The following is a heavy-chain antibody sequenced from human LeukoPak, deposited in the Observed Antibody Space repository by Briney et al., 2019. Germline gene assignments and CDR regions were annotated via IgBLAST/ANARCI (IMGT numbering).Heavy chain of an antibody. V-gene: IGHV3-21*04. J-gene: IGHJ3*02. CDR1: GFTFSSYS. CDR3: ARDGMVRGVIIWDAFDI. CDR2: ISGSSSYI. Sequence: GGSLRLSCAASGFTFSSYSMNWVRQAPGKGLEWVSAISGSSSYIYYADSVKGRFTIPRDNAKNSLYLQMNSLRAEDTALYYCARDGMVRGVIIWDAFDIWGQGTMVTVSS. D-gene: IGHD3-10*01.